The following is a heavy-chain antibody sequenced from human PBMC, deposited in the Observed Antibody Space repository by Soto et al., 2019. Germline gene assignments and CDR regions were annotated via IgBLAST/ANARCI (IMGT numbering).Heavy chain of an antibody. CDR1: GFTFSSYA. D-gene: IGHD3-22*01. CDR3: AKGRYYYDSGGLDY. Sequence: GGSLRLSWAASGFTFSSYAMSWVRQAPGKGLEEVSGIRGSGGSTYDADSVKGRFTISRDNSKNTLYLQMNSLRAEYTAVYYCAKGRYYYDSGGLDYWGQGTLVTVSS. V-gene: IGHV3-23*01. J-gene: IGHJ4*02. CDR2: IRGSGGST.